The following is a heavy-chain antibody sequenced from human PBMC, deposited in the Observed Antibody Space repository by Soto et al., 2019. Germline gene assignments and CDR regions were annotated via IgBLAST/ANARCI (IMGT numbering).Heavy chain of an antibody. CDR1: GYTFTSYA. CDR3: ARVIGGLYYFDY. Sequence: GASVKVSWKASGYTFTSYAMHWVRQAPGQRLEWMGRINAGNGNTKYSQKFQGRVTITRDTSASTAYMELSSLRSEDTAVYYCARVIGGLYYFDYWGQGTLVTVSS. CDR2: INAGNGNT. D-gene: IGHD3-16*01. J-gene: IGHJ4*02. V-gene: IGHV1-3*01.